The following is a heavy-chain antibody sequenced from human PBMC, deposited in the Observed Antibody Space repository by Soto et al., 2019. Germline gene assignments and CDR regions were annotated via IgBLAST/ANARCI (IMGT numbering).Heavy chain of an antibody. CDR2: VNHNGRN. J-gene: IGHJ3*01. CDR3: ARGGSSDWQVAFDF. Sequence: SETLSLTCDVYGGSFSGYFWNWIRQSPGKGLEWIGKVNHNGRNNYNPSLKSRVTISLDMSKKQISLKLTSMTAADTAVYYCARGGSSDWQVAFDFWGQGTMVTVSS. CDR1: GGSFSGYF. D-gene: IGHD6-19*01. V-gene: IGHV4-34*01.